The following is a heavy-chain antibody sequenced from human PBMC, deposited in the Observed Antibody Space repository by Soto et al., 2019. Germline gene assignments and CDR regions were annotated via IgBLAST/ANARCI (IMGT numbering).Heavy chain of an antibody. Sequence: QVQLQESGPGLVKPSESLSLTCAVSGGSISSYYWSWIRQPPGKGLEWIGYIYYSGSTNYNPSLKSRVTISVDTSKNQFSLKLTSVTAADTDVYYCARSRYTSGWWTPPFDYWGQGTLVTVSS. CDR1: GGSISSYY. CDR3: ARSRYTSGWWTPPFDY. V-gene: IGHV4-59*01. J-gene: IGHJ4*02. D-gene: IGHD6-19*01. CDR2: IYYSGST.